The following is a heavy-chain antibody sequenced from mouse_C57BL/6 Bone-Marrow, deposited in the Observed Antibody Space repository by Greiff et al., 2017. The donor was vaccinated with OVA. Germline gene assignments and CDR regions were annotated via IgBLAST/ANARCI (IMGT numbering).Heavy chain of an antibody. V-gene: IGHV1-81*01. J-gene: IGHJ2*01. CDR1: GYTFTSYG. D-gene: IGHD1-1*01. CDR3: ARGGYYGSSPRWYYCDY. CDR2: IYPRSGNT. Sequence: QVQLQQSGAELARPGASVKLSCKASGYTFTSYGISWVKQRTGQGLEWIGEIYPRSGNTYYNEKFKGKATLTADKSSSTAYMELRSLTSEDSAVYFCARGGYYGSSPRWYYCDYWGQGTTLTVSS.